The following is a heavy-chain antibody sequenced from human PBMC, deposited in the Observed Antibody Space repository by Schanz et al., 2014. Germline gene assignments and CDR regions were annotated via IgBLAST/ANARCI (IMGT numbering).Heavy chain of an antibody. V-gene: IGHV3-23*04. CDR2: ITTGGNT. CDR1: GFTFSTYA. D-gene: IGHD2-15*01. J-gene: IGHJ5*01. Sequence: VYLVESGGDLVKPGGSLRLSCAASGFTFSTYAMSWARQTPGKGLEWVSSITTGGNTYYRDSVKGRFIVSRDNSKNTLYLEMNRLRVDDTAVYYCSKDKQGSRSDDSWGQGTLVTVSS. CDR3: SKDKQGSRSDDS.